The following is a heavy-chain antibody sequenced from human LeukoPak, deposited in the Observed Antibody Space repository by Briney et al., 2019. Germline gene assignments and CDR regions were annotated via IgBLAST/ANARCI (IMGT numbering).Heavy chain of an antibody. D-gene: IGHD2-8*02. J-gene: IGHJ5*02. Sequence: PGGSLRLSCEGSGFTISSYAMSWVRQAPGKGLEWVSAINGGGGLTYYADSVKGRFTISRDNSKNTLYLQMNSLRAEDTAVYYCAKSGGGDCTGDYRINWFDPWGQGTLVTVSS. V-gene: IGHV3-23*01. CDR3: AKSGGGDCTGDYRINWFDP. CDR1: GFTISSYA. CDR2: INGGGGLT.